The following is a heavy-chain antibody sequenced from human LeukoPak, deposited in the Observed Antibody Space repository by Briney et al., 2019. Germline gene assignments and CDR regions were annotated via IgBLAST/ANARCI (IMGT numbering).Heavy chain of an antibody. J-gene: IGHJ4*02. CDR2: IYWNDDK. D-gene: IGHD5-24*01. Sequence: SGPTLVKPTQTLTLTCTFSGFSPSTSGVGVGWIRRPPGEALEWLAVIYWNDDKRYSPSLKSRLTITKDTSKNQVVLTMTNMDPVDTATYYCAHHTKGGDGYNYFEYWGQGTLVTVSS. V-gene: IGHV2-5*01. CDR3: AHHTKGGDGYNYFEY. CDR1: GFSPSTSGVG.